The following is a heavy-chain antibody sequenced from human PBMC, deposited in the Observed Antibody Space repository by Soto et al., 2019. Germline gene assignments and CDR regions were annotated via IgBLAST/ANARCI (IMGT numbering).Heavy chain of an antibody. Sequence: GGSLRLSCAASGFTFSSYSMNWVRQAPGKGLEWVSSISRSAGNTYYADSVKGRFTISRDNAKNSMYLQMNSLRAEDTAVYYCARDQVPGLDAFNIWGQGTMVTVSS. CDR3: ARDQVPGLDAFNI. J-gene: IGHJ3*02. V-gene: IGHV3-21*01. CDR2: ISRSAGNT. CDR1: GFTFSSYS.